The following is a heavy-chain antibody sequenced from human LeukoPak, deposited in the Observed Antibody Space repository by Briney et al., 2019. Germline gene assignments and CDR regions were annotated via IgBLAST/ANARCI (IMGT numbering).Heavy chain of an antibody. CDR2: ISWNSGSI. J-gene: IGHJ4*02. V-gene: IGHV3-9*01. Sequence: GGSLRLSCAASGFTFDDYAMHWVRQAPGKGLEWVSGISWNSGSIGYADSVKGRFTISRDNAKNSLYLQMNSLRAEDTALYYCAKSPGFGLVTPFDYWGQGTLVTVSS. CDR1: GFTFDDYA. CDR3: AKSPGFGLVTPFDY. D-gene: IGHD3/OR15-3a*01.